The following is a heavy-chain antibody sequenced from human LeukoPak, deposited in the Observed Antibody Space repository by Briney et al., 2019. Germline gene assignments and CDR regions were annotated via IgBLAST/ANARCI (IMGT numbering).Heavy chain of an antibody. CDR1: GFTFSSYA. V-gene: IGHV3-30-3*01. D-gene: IGHD6-13*01. CDR3: AKGDSSSDAEYFQH. CDR2: ISYDGSNK. Sequence: GGSLRLSCAASGFTFSSYAMHWVRQAPGKGLEWVAVISYDGSNKYYADSVKGRFTISRGNSKNTLYLQMNSLRAEDTAVYYCAKGDSSSDAEYFQHWGQGTLVTVSS. J-gene: IGHJ1*01.